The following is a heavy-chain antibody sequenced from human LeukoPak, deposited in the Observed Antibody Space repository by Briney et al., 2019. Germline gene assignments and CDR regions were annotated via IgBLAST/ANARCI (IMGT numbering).Heavy chain of an antibody. CDR2: ISSSSTYI. CDR1: GFTFSSYS. Sequence: GGSLRLSCAASGFTFSSYSMNWVRQAPGKGLEWVSSISSSSTYIFYAGSVRGRFTISRDNAKNSLYLQMNSLRAEDTAVYFCARQRYTLNYYDSRSSLDYWGQGTLVTVSS. J-gene: IGHJ4*02. V-gene: IGHV3-21*01. D-gene: IGHD3-22*01. CDR3: ARQRYTLNYYDSRSSLDY.